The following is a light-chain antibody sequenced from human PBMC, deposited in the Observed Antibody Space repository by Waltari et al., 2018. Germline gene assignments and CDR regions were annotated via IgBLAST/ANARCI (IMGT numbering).Light chain of an antibody. J-gene: IGLJ2*01. CDR3: ATWDANLNGVV. Sequence: QSVLTQPPSVSGTPGQRVTISCSGSSSNIACNSVNWYQQVPGKAPKLLIYNYRQRPSGVSDRFAGTTSDSSASLAISGLRSEDEAHYYCATWDANLNGVVFGGGTKLTVL. CDR1: SSNIACNS. CDR2: NYR. V-gene: IGLV1-44*01.